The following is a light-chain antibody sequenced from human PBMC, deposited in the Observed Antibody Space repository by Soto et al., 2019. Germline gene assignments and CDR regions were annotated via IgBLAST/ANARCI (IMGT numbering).Light chain of an antibody. CDR2: SSN. Sequence: QSVLTQPPSASGTPGQRVTISCSGSSSNIGSNTVNWYQQLPGTAPKLVMYSSNQRPSGVPDRFSGSKSGTSGSLAISGLQSEDEADYYCAAWDDSLTAWVFGGGTKVTVL. CDR1: SSNIGSNT. V-gene: IGLV1-44*01. J-gene: IGLJ3*02. CDR3: AAWDDSLTAWV.